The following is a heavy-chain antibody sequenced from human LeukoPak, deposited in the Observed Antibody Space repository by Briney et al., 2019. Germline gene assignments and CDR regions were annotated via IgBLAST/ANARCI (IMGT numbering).Heavy chain of an antibody. Sequence: GGSLRLSCAASGFTSSSYWMSWVRQAPGKGLEWVANIKQDGSEKYYVDSVKGRFTISRDNAKNSLYLQMNSLRAEDTAVYYCARGTMVRGDDAFDIWGQGTMVTVSS. J-gene: IGHJ3*02. V-gene: IGHV3-7*01. D-gene: IGHD3-10*01. CDR1: GFTSSSYW. CDR3: ARGTMVRGDDAFDI. CDR2: IKQDGSEK.